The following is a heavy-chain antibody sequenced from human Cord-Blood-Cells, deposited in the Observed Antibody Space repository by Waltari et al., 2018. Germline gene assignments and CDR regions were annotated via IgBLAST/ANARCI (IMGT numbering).Heavy chain of an antibody. V-gene: IGHV4-59*01. CDR2: IYYSGST. CDR1: GGSISSYY. Sequence: QVQLQESGPGLVKPSETLSLTCTVPGGSISSYYWSWTRQPPGKGLEWIGYIYYSGSTNYNPSLKSRVTISVDTSKNQFSLKLSSVTAADTAVYYCARNAYYDILTGNWFDPWGQGTLVTVSS. CDR3: ARNAYYDILTGNWFDP. J-gene: IGHJ5*02. D-gene: IGHD3-9*01.